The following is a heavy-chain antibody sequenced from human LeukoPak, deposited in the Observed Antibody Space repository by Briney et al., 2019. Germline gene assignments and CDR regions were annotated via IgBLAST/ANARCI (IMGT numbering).Heavy chain of an antibody. Sequence: GGSLRLSCAASGFTFSSYGMSWVRQAPGKGLEWVSGISGSGGSTYYADSVKGRFTISRDNSKNTLYLRMNSLRAEDTAVYYCAREGTMVRGVRHYYMDVWGKGTTVTISS. J-gene: IGHJ6*03. CDR2: ISGSGGST. CDR1: GFTFSSYG. CDR3: AREGTMVRGVRHYYMDV. D-gene: IGHD3-10*01. V-gene: IGHV3-23*01.